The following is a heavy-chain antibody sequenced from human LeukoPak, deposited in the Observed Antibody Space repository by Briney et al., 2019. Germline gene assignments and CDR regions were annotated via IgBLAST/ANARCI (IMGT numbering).Heavy chain of an antibody. J-gene: IGHJ4*01. CDR2: IEISSGNT. CDR1: GFNFIDYS. D-gene: IGHD5-12*01. CDR3: SRDHRYAFDN. V-gene: IGHV3-48*01. Sequence: GGSLRLSCAASGFNFIDYSLNWVRQAPGKGLEWISYIEISSGNTKYADSVKGRFTISRDKARNSLYLQMNSLRVEDTAVYYCSRDHRYAFDNWGHGTLVTVSS.